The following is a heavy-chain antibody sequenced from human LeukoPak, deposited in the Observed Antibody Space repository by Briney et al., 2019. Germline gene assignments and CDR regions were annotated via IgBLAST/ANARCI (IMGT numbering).Heavy chain of an antibody. CDR1: GYTFTSYY. CDR3: ARDLRGSSSWAPDKYYFDY. CDR2: INPSGGST. Sequence: ASVKVSCKASGYTFTSYYMHWVRQAPGQGLEWMGIINPSGGSTSYAQKFQGRVTMTRDMSTSTVYTELSSLRSEDTAVYYCARDLRGSSSWAPDKYYFDYWGQGTLVTVSS. V-gene: IGHV1-46*01. J-gene: IGHJ4*02. D-gene: IGHD6-6*01.